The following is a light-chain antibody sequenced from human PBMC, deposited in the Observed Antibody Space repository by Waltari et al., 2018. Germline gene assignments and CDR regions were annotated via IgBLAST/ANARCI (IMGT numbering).Light chain of an antibody. CDR3: SSYAVTTTLL. Sequence: QSVLTQPASVSGSPGQSITISCTGTRSDVGGYDYVSWYQQQPGKAPKLIIYYVKNRPSGVSIRFSGSKSGDTASLTISGLQAEDEADYYCSSYAVTTTLLFGGGTKLTVL. CDR1: RSDVGGYDY. J-gene: IGLJ2*01. V-gene: IGLV2-14*03. CDR2: YVK.